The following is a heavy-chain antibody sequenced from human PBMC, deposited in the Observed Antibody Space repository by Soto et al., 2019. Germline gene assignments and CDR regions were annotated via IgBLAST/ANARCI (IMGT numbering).Heavy chain of an antibody. CDR1: GFTFSSFA. CDR3: GGPGYSSQDY. Sequence: EVQLLESGGGLVQPGGSLRLSCAASGFTFSSFALSWVRQAPGMGLEWVSAISGGGDGTDYADSVKGRFTISRDNSKNTLYLQMSSLRDEDTTMYYCGGPGYSSQDYWGQGALVTVSS. D-gene: IGHD5-18*01. J-gene: IGHJ4*02. V-gene: IGHV3-23*01. CDR2: ISGGGDGT.